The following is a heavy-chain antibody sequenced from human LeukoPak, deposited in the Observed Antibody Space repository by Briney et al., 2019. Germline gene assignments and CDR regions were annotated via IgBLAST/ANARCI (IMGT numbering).Heavy chain of an antibody. D-gene: IGHD2-2*01. CDR3: ATEELAGTTSLDY. CDR2: IYYSGST. J-gene: IGHJ4*02. V-gene: IGHV4-59*12. Sequence: SETLSLTCSVSVGSISSYYWGWIRQPPGKGLEWIGYIYYSGSTNYNPSLKSRVTISVDTSKNQFSLKLSSVTAADTAVYYCATEELAGTTSLDYWGQGTLVTVSS. CDR1: VGSISSYY.